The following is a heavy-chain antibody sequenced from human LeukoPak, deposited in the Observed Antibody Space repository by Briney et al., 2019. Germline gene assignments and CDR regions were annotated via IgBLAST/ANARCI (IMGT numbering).Heavy chain of an antibody. CDR3: ARGEYGTYDY. D-gene: IGHD2/OR15-2a*01. Sequence: GGSLRLSCAASGFTFSTYDMHWVRQAPGKGLEWVAVISYDGSNKYYADSVKGRFTISRDNSKNTLYLQMNSLRAEDTAVYYCARGEYGTYDYWGQGTLVTVSS. V-gene: IGHV3-30*19. CDR1: GFTFSTYD. J-gene: IGHJ4*02. CDR2: ISYDGSNK.